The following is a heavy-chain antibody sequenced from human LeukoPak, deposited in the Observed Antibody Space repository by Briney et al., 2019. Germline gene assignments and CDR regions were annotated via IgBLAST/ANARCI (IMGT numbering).Heavy chain of an antibody. CDR3: AKSSSSWSYYFNY. V-gene: IGHV3-23*01. CDR2: ITITGSSP. CDR1: GFTFSGYA. D-gene: IGHD6-13*01. Sequence: GGSLRLSCAASGFTFSGYAMAWVRQAPGKVLEWVSSITITGSSPSYAGSVKGRFTVSRDNSKNTLYLQMNSLQAEDTAVYFCAKSSSSWSYYFNYWGQGTLVTVSS. J-gene: IGHJ4*02.